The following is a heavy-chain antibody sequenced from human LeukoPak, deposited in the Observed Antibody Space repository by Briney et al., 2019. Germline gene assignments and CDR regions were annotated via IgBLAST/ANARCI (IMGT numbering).Heavy chain of an antibody. CDR2: IYSSGVT. CDR3: ARSFSSSSHFDY. V-gene: IGHV4-59*10. J-gene: IGHJ4*02. D-gene: IGHD6-6*01. CDR1: GGSFSGYY. Sequence: SETLSLTCAVYGGSFSGYYWSRIRQPAGKGLEWIGRIYSSGVTDYKPSLKSRITMSVDMSKNQFSLKLSSVTAADTAVYYCARSFSSSSHFDYWGQGTLVTVSS.